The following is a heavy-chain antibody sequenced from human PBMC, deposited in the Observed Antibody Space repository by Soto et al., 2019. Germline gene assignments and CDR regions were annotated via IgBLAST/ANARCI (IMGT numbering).Heavy chain of an antibody. J-gene: IGHJ5*01. V-gene: IGHV1-18*01. CDR3: GRSSSMLGAGWSDS. D-gene: IGHD2-8*01. Sequence: ASVKVCCKASGYSFRSYGINWVRQAPGQGLEWIGWVSGYNYNTKYAQKLQGRITVTTDTSTNTAYMELRSLRSDDTAVYYCGRSSSMLGAGWSDSWGRGTLVTVSS. CDR1: GYSFRSYG. CDR2: VSGYNYNT.